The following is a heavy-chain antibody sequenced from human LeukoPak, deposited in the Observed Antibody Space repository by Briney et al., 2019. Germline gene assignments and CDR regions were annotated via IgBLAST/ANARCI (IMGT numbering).Heavy chain of an antibody. D-gene: IGHD1-26*01. CDR2: MKQDGRGE. J-gene: IGHJ6*02. Sequence: GGSLRLSFAGSGCNFVTYWMNGVGQARGKGGEGVAHMKQDGRGEDYVGGVRGRFTNSRDNARNSLYLQMNRLRAEDTAVYYCARDAPLREVLPEDRAYYYSYYGMDVWGQGTTVTVSS. CDR1: GCNFVTYW. V-gene: IGHV3-7*01. CDR3: ARDAPLREVLPEDRAYYYSYYGMDV.